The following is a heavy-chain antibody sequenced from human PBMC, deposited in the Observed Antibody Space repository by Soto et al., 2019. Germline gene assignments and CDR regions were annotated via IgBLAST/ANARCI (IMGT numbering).Heavy chain of an antibody. Sequence: EVQLVESGGGLVKPGGSLRLSCAASGFTFSSYSMNWVRQAPGKGLEWVSSISSSTNYIYYADSVKGRFTISRDNAKNSLDLQMNSLRAEDTAVYYCSRDRRDGYNFDYWGQGTLVTVSS. V-gene: IGHV3-21*01. CDR1: GFTFSSYS. CDR2: ISSSTNYI. J-gene: IGHJ4*02. CDR3: SRDRRDGYNFDY. D-gene: IGHD5-12*01.